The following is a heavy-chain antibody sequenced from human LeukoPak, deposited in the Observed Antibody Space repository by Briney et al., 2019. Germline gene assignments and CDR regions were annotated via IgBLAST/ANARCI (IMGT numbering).Heavy chain of an antibody. CDR2: IYYSGST. Sequence: SETLSLTCTVSGGSISSYYWSWIRQPPGKGLEWIGYIYYSGSTNYNPSLKSRVTISVDTSKNQFSLKLSSVTAADTAVYYCARAGQGDSSSWYDYFDYWGQGTLVTVSS. CDR1: GGSISSYY. CDR3: ARAGQGDSSSWYDYFDY. D-gene: IGHD6-13*01. V-gene: IGHV4-59*01. J-gene: IGHJ4*02.